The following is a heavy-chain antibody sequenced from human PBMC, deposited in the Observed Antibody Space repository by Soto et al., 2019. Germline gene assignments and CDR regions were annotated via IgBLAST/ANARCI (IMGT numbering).Heavy chain of an antibody. CDR2: MYINGRT. CDR1: GASVRAYS. Sequence: SETVSLTXTVSGASVRAYSWSWIRQSAGKGLEWIGHMYINGRTNYIPSLKSRITMSVDTSKNQFSLNLKFVTAADTAVYFCARDQSGAADIWGQGTMVTVSS. CDR3: ARDQSGAADI. J-gene: IGHJ3*02. D-gene: IGHD7-27*01. V-gene: IGHV4-4*07.